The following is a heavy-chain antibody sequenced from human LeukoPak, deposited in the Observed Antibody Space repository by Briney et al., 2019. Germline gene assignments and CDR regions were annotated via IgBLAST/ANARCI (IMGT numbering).Heavy chain of an antibody. D-gene: IGHD4-17*01. Sequence: VASVKVSCKASGGTFSSYAISWVRQAPGQGLEWMGGIIPIFGTANYAQKFQGRVTITRDTSASTAYMELSSLRSEDTAVYYCATLGGTVTASGGDYWGQGTLVTVSS. CDR2: IIPIFGTA. CDR1: GGTFSSYA. CDR3: ATLGGTVTASGGDY. J-gene: IGHJ4*02. V-gene: IGHV1-69*05.